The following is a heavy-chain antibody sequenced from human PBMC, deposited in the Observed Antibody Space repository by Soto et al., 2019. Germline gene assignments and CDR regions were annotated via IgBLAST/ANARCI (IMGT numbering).Heavy chain of an antibody. J-gene: IGHJ6*02. CDR2: TKSKTDGGTT. Sequence: GGSLRLSCAASGLTFSNAWMNWVRQAPGKGLEWVGRTKSKTDGGTTDYAAPVKGRFAISRDDSKNTLYLQMNSLKTEDTAVYYCTTTYCSGGSCYSGGLDVWGQGTTVTVSS. V-gene: IGHV3-15*07. CDR1: GLTFSNAW. D-gene: IGHD2-15*01. CDR3: TTTYCSGGSCYSGGLDV.